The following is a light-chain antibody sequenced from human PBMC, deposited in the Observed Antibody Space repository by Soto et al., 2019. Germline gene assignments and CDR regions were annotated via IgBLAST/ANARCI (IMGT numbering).Light chain of an antibody. CDR2: EVS. J-gene: IGKJ3*01. Sequence: DIVMTQSPPSLSVTPGQPASISCKSSQSLLHNNGKTYLYWYLQKPGQPPQLLIYEVSNRFSGVPDRNSGSGSGTDFTPKISWVEAEDVGFSYCMQSIQLPLTFGPATKVDIK. CDR1: QSLLHNNGKTY. CDR3: MQSIQLPLT. V-gene: IGKV2D-29*01.